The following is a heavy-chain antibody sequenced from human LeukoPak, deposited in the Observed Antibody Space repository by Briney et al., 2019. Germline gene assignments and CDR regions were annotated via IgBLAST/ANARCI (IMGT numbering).Heavy chain of an antibody. CDR1: GYTFTGYY. CDR2: INPNSGGT. V-gene: IGHV1-2*04. J-gene: IGHJ6*02. Sequence: ASVKVSCKASGYTFTGYYMHWVRQAPGQGLEWMGWINPNSGGTNYAQKFQGWVTMTRDTSISTAYMELSRLRSDDTAVYYCARETLRGLGELSSRVYGMDVWGQGTTVTVSS. D-gene: IGHD3-16*02. CDR3: ARETLRGLGELSSRVYGMDV.